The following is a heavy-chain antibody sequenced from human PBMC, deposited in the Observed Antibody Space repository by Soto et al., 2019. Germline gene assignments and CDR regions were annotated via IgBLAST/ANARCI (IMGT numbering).Heavy chain of an antibody. Sequence: EVQLVESGGGLVKPGESLRLSCEASGFTFSRVSMNWVRQVPVKGLEWVASISSGSSDTWYADSVKGRFIISRDNAQNSLFLQMNTLRPEDTAMYYGARVAYWGPGTQVTVSS. CDR2: ISSGSSDT. V-gene: IGHV3-21*02. CDR3: ARVAY. J-gene: IGHJ4*02. CDR1: GFTFSRVS.